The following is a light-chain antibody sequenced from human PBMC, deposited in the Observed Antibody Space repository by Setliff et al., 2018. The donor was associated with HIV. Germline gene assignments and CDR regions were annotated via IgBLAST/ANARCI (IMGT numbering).Light chain of an antibody. J-gene: IGLJ1*01. V-gene: IGLV2-8*01. Sequence: QSALTQPRSVSGSPGQSVTISCTGTSSDVGAYNYVSWYQQHPGKAPKLMIYEVNKRPSGVPDRFSGSKSGNTASLTVSGLQDEDEADYYCSSYAGRNRGVFGTGTKVTVL. CDR1: SSDVGAYNY. CDR2: EVN. CDR3: SSYAGRNRGV.